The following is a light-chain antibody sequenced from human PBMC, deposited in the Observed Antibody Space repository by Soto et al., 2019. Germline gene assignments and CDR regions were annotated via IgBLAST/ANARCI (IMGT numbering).Light chain of an antibody. J-gene: IGKJ1*01. Sequence: EILMTQSPATLSVSPGERATLSCRASQSVRSNLAWYQQKPGKAPRLLIYGASTRATGIPARYSGSGSGTEFTLTISSLPSEDFELYYCQQYNNSPRTFGQGTKVDIK. CDR2: GAS. CDR1: QSVRSN. V-gene: IGKV3-15*01. CDR3: QQYNNSPRT.